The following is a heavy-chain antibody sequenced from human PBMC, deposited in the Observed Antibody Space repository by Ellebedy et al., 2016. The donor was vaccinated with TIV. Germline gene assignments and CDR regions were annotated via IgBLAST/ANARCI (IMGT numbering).Heavy chain of an antibody. V-gene: IGHV3-74*01. CDR1: GFTFSRYW. Sequence: GESLKISCAASGFTFSRYWMHWVRQAPGKGLVWVSRINSDGSSTNYADSVKGRFTISRDNSKNTLYLHMNSLRAEDTAVYYCAKDSSGYFNWFDPWGQGTLVTVSS. CDR3: AKDSSGYFNWFDP. J-gene: IGHJ5*02. CDR2: INSDGSST. D-gene: IGHD3-22*01.